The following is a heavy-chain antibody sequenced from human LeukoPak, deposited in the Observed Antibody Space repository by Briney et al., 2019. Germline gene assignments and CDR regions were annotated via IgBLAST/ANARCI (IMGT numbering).Heavy chain of an antibody. CDR3: AKETYSSGWYPYFDY. D-gene: IGHD6-19*01. J-gene: IGHJ4*01. V-gene: IGHV3-23*01. Sequence: GGSLRLSCVASGFTFSSYAMRWVRQAPGKGLKWVSGISGSGGSTYYADSVKGRFTISRDNSKNTLFLQMNSLRAEDTAVYYCAKETYSSGWYPYFDYWGHGTLVTVSS. CDR2: ISGSGGST. CDR1: GFTFSSYA.